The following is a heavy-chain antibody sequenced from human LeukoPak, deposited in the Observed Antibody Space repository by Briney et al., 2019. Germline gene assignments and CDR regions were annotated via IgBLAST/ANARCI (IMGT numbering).Heavy chain of an antibody. CDR3: AKTPGGYLDY. J-gene: IGHJ4*02. V-gene: IGHV3-23*01. CDR2: ISSSGDST. Sequence: GGSLRLSCAASGFTCSPCGMTWVRQAPGKGLEWVAAISSSGDSTAHADSVKGRFTISRDNSKNTVFLQMNSLRAEDTAVYYCAKTPGGYLDYWGQGARVTVSS. CDR1: GFTCSPCG.